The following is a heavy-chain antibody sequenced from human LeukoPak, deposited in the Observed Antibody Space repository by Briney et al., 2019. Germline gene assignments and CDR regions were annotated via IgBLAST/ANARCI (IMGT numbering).Heavy chain of an antibody. CDR2: INWNGGST. D-gene: IGHD4-17*01. V-gene: IGHV3-20*04. CDR1: GFTFDDYG. Sequence: PGGSLRLSCAASGFTFDDYGMSWVRQAPGKGLEWVSGINWNGGSTGYADSVKGRFTISRDNAKNSLYLQMNGLRAEDTALYYCARGGTTGYYFDYWGQGTLVTVSS. CDR3: ARGGTTGYYFDY. J-gene: IGHJ4*02.